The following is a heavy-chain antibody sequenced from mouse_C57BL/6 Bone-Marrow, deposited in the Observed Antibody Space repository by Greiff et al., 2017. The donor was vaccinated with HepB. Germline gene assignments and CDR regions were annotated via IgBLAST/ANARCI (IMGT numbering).Heavy chain of an antibody. CDR1: GFTFSSYT. D-gene: IGHD6-1*01. J-gene: IGHJ4*01. Sequence: EVQRVESGGGLVKPGGSLKLSCAASGFTFSSYTMSWVRQTPEKRLEWVATISGGGGNTYYPDSVKGRFTISRDNAKNTLYLQMSSLRSEDTALYYCARSLGGDYWGQGTSVTVSA. V-gene: IGHV5-9*01. CDR2: ISGGGGNT. CDR3: ARSLGGDY.